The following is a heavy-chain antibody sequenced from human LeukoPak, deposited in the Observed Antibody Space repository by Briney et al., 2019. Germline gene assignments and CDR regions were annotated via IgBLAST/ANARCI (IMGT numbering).Heavy chain of an antibody. D-gene: IGHD4-17*01. J-gene: IGHJ4*02. CDR2: ISSSSSYI. Sequence: GGSLRLSCAASGFTFSSYSMNWVRQAPGKGLGWVSSISSSSSYIYYADSVKGRFTISRDNAKNSLYLQMNSLRAEDTAVYYCASYGDYDRGYFDYWGQGTLVTVSS. CDR3: ASYGDYDRGYFDY. V-gene: IGHV3-21*01. CDR1: GFTFSSYS.